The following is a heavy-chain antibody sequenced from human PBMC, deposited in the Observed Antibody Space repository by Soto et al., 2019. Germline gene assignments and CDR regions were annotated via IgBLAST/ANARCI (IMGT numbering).Heavy chain of an antibody. D-gene: IGHD5-18*01. V-gene: IGHV3-53*01. CDR3: ARVNTTLVDHFDC. CDR2: MHRGGTT. Sequence: GGSLKLSFLVSGFSFIATSIFWVRQATGKGLEWVSLMHRGGTTDNADSVKGRFTTSRDKSKNTLYLHMNGLRVEDTAVYYCARVNTTLVDHFDCWGQGTLVTVSS. J-gene: IGHJ4*02. CDR1: GFSFIATS.